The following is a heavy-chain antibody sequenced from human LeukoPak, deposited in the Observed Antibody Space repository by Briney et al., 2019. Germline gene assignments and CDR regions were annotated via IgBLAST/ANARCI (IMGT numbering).Heavy chain of an antibody. CDR3: GGGPRGYQNT. CDR1: EFTVGSNS. V-gene: IGHV3-66*01. Sequence: PGGSLRLSCAASEFTVGSNSMSWVRQAPGQGLEWVSLIYSGGSTYYAASGMGGVTITSDDDTKTLYYQMNSLRAAEDAVYYYGGGPRGYQNTGGGGTLVSVSS. J-gene: IGHJ2*01. CDR2: IYSGGST. D-gene: IGHD5-12*01.